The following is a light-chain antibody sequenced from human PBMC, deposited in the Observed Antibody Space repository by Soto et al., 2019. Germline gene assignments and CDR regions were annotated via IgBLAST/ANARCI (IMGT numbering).Light chain of an antibody. CDR2: DAS. CDR1: QDISKY. V-gene: IGKV1-33*01. CDR3: QQYDKFPVT. Sequence: DIQMSQSPSSLSAYVGDRVTITCQASQDISKYLSWYQQKPGKAPKVLISDASNLQSGVPSRYSGSGSGTEFTFTSNSLQPEDIATYYCQQYDKFPVTFAGGTRVEIK. J-gene: IGKJ4*01.